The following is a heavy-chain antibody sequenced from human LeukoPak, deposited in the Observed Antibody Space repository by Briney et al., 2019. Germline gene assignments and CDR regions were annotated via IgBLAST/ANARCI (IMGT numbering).Heavy chain of an antibody. J-gene: IGHJ6*03. CDR3: ARGPDEEVPTADYYYMDV. D-gene: IGHD1-1*01. CDR1: SVALCGYN. CDR2: IYHSGST. Sequence: KPLETLSPTPAVYSVALCGYNCRWLRPPPGKGREGVWAIYHSGSTNYNPSLKSRVTISVDTSKNQFSLKLSSVTAADTAVYYCARGPDEEVPTADYYYMDVWGKGTTVTVSS. V-gene: IGHV4-34*01.